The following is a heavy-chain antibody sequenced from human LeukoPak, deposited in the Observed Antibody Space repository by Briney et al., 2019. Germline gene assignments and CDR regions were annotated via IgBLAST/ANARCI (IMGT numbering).Heavy chain of an antibody. Sequence: PSETLSFTCTVSGGSISSYYWSWIRQPPGKGLEWIGYIYYSGSTNYNPSLKSRVTISVDTSKNQFSLKLSSVTAADTAVYYCARDLPAYCSGGSCYSFAFDIWGQGTMVTVSS. J-gene: IGHJ3*02. CDR2: IYYSGST. V-gene: IGHV4-59*01. CDR1: GGSISSYY. D-gene: IGHD2-15*01. CDR3: ARDLPAYCSGGSCYSFAFDI.